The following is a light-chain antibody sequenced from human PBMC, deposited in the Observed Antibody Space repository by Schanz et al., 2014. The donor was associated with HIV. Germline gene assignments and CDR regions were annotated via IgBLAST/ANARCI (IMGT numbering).Light chain of an antibody. CDR3: SSYTTSSTLV. CDR1: SSNIGSNY. V-gene: IGLV1-47*01. CDR2: RNN. Sequence: QSVLTQPPSASGTLGQRVTISCSGSSSNIGSNYVYWYQQVPGTAPKLLIYRNNQRPSGVPDRFSGSQSGASASLAISGLQSEDEADYYCSSYTTSSTLVFGGGTKLTVL. J-gene: IGLJ2*01.